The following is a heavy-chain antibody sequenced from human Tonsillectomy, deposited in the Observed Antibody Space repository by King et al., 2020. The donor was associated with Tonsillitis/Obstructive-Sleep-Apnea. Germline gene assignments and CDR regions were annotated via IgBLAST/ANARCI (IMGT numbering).Heavy chain of an antibody. V-gene: IGHV3-30*04. CDR2: ISYNGNNQ. CDR1: GFTFTTYT. J-gene: IGHJ4*01. CDR3: ASLGVGIPF. Sequence: VQLVESGGGVVQPGRSLRLSCAASGFTFTTYTMHWVRQAPGKGLEWVAVISYNGNNQYFADSVKGRFTISRDNSKNMLYLQMNSMRAGDTAVYYCASLGVGIPFWGHGTLVTVSS. D-gene: IGHD5-18*01.